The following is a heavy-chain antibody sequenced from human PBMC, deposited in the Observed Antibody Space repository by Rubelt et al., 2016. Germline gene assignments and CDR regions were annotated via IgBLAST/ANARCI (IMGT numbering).Heavy chain of an antibody. CDR3: AIYDFWSGYYLDY. Sequence: EVQLVQSGAEVKKPGESLRISCQGSGYSFTSYWISWVRQMPGKGLEWMGRIDPSDSYTNYSPSFPGHVTISADKSISTAYLQWSSLKASDTAMYYCAIYDFWSGYYLDYWGQGTLVTVSS. J-gene: IGHJ4*02. CDR1: GYSFTSYW. CDR2: IDPSDSYT. D-gene: IGHD3-3*01. V-gene: IGHV5-10-1*03.